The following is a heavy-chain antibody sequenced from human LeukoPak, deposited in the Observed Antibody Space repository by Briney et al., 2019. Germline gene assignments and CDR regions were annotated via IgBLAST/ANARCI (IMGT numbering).Heavy chain of an antibody. D-gene: IGHD2-21*01. CDR1: GYSFTSYW. CDR3: ARTSLFVDYHYYYMDV. Sequence: GESLKISCKGSGYSFTSYWIGWVRQMPGKGLEWMGIIYPGDSDTRYSPSFQGQVTISADKSISTAYLQWSSLKASDTAMYYCARTSLFVDYHYYYMDVWGKGTTVTVSS. J-gene: IGHJ6*03. CDR2: IYPGDSDT. V-gene: IGHV5-51*01.